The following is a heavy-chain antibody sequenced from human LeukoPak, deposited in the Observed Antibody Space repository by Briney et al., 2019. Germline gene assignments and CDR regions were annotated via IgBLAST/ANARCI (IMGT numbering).Heavy chain of an antibody. CDR2: INPNSGGT. CDR1: GYTFTGYY. Sequence: ASVKVSCKASGYTFTGYYIHWVRQAPGQGLEWMGWINPNSGGTNYAQKFQGRVTMTRDTPISTGYMELSSLRSDDTAVYHCAREFNARYYDFWSGYGYFDYWGQGTLVTVSS. J-gene: IGHJ4*02. CDR3: AREFNARYYDFWSGYGYFDY. D-gene: IGHD3-3*01. V-gene: IGHV1-2*02.